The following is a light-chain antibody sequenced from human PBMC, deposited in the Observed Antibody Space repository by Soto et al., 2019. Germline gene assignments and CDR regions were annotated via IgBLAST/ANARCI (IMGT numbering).Light chain of an antibody. CDR3: QQDKA. CDR2: GAS. V-gene: IGKV3-20*01. CDR1: QSVGNNY. Sequence: ELVLMQSPGSLSLSPGERATISCRASQSVGNNYLAWYQQKPCQAPRLLIYGASNGATGIPDRCSGSVSGTDFTLTTSRLEPEDYAWYYCQQDKAFGGGTKVDIK. J-gene: IGKJ4*01.